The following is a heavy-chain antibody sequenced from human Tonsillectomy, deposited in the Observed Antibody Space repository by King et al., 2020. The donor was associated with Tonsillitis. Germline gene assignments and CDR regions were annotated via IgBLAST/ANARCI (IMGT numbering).Heavy chain of an antibody. J-gene: IGHJ4*02. V-gene: IGHV4-59*01. CDR1: GGSISSYY. D-gene: IGHD6-13*01. CDR2: IYYSGST. Sequence: VQLQESGPGLVKPSETLSLTCTVSGGSISSYYWSWIRQPPGKGLEWIGYIYYSGSTNYNPSLKSRVAISVDTSKNHFSLKLSSVTAADTAVYYCARGTAAGSHFDYWGQGTLVTVSS. CDR3: ARGTAAGSHFDY.